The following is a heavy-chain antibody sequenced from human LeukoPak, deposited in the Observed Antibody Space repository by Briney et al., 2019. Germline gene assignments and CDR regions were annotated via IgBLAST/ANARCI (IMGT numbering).Heavy chain of an antibody. CDR3: ARGGTMIRGVRFDP. CDR2: IYYSGSS. V-gene: IGHV4-31*03. D-gene: IGHD3-10*01. CDR1: GGSVSVGGYY. Sequence: PSQTLSLTCTVSGGSVSVGGYYWSWIRQHPGKGLEWIGYIYYSGSSYYNPSLKSRVTISVDTSKNQFSLKLSSVTAADTAVYYCARGGTMIRGVRFDPWGQGTLVTVSS. J-gene: IGHJ5*02.